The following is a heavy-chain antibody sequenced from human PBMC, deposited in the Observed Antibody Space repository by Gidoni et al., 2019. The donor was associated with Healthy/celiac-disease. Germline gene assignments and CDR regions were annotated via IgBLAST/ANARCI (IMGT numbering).Heavy chain of an antibody. V-gene: IGHV4-39*01. CDR3: ARHSFGWCGELSSYYYGMDV. Sequence: QLQLQESGPGLVKPSETLSLTCTVSGGSISSSSSYCGWIRQHPGKGLEWIGSIYYSGSTYYNPSLKSRVTISVDTSKNQFALKLSSVTAADTAVYYGARHSFGWCGELSSYYYGMDVWGQGTTVTVSS. CDR2: IYYSGST. D-gene: IGHD3-10*01. J-gene: IGHJ6*02. CDR1: GGSISSSSSY.